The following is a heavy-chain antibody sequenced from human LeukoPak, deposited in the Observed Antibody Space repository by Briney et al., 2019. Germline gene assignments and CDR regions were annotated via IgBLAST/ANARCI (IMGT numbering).Heavy chain of an antibody. CDR1: GGSISSGSYS. CDR3: AREGRSSSGFY. CDR2: IYTSGST. Sequence: SETLSLTCAVSGGSISSGSYSWSWIRQPAGKGLEWIGRIYTSGSTNYNPSLKSRVTMSVDTSKNQFSLKLSSVTAADTAVYYCAREGRSSSGFYWGQGTLVTVSS. J-gene: IGHJ4*02. V-gene: IGHV4-61*02. D-gene: IGHD6-6*01.